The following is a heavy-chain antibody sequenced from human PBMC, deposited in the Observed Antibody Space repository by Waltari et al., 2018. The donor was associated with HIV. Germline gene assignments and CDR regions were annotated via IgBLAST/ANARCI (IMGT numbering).Heavy chain of an antibody. J-gene: IGHJ4*02. CDR3: ARGERERTPCFDY. CDR2: IKPCSGGT. V-gene: IGHV1-2*02. CDR1: GYTFTGYY. D-gene: IGHD1-26*01. Sequence: QVQLVQSGAEVKKPGASVKVSCKASGYTFTGYYMHWVRQAPGQGLEWRGGIKPCSGGTNYAQKCQGRVNMTRERSISTAYMELSRLRSDDTAVYYCARGERERTPCFDYWGQGTLVTVSS.